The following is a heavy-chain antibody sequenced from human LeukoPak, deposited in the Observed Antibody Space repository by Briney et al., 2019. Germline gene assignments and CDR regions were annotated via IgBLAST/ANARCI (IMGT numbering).Heavy chain of an antibody. V-gene: IGHV3-30*02. J-gene: IGHJ3*01. CDR3: AKELSDYGSNWYTAFDA. CDR2: ILYDGSNK. D-gene: IGHD6-13*01. Sequence: GGSLRLSCAASGFTFSNYGMHGVRQAPGKGLEWVTFILYDGSNKYYADSVKGRFTISRDNSKTTLFLQMSSLRPDDTAVYYCAKELSDYGSNWYTAFDAWGQGTMVTVSS. CDR1: GFTFSNYG.